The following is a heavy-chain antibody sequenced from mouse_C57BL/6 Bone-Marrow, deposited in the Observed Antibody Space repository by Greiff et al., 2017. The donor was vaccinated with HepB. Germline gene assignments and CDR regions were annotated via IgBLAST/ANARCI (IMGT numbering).Heavy chain of an antibody. J-gene: IGHJ4*01. CDR3: ARHAGNYSYAMDY. Sequence: EVKVVESGGGLVQPGGSLKLSCAASGFTFSDYYMYWVRQTPEKRLEWVAYISNGGGSTYYPDTVKGRFTISRDNAKNTLYLQMSRLKSEDTAMYYCARHAGNYSYAMDYWGQGTSVTVSS. CDR2: ISNGGGST. D-gene: IGHD2-1*01. V-gene: IGHV5-12*01. CDR1: GFTFSDYY.